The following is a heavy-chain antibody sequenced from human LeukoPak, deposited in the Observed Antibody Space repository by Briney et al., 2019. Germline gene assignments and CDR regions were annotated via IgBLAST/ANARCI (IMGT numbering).Heavy chain of an antibody. V-gene: IGHV1-69*13. CDR1: GGTFSSYA. D-gene: IGHD4-23*01. CDR2: IIPIFGTA. CDR3: ARETLGGRGYYYYGMDV. Sequence: ASVKVSCTASGGTFSSYAINWVRQGPGQGLEWMGGIIPIFGTANYAQRFQGRVTITADESTSTAYMELSRMRSKDTAVYYCARETLGGRGYYYYGMDVWGQGTTVTVSS. J-gene: IGHJ6*02.